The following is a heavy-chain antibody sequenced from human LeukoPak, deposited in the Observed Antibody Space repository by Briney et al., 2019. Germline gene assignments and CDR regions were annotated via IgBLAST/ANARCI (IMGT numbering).Heavy chain of an antibody. Sequence: ASVKVSCKASGYIFTSYGISWVRQAPGQGLEWMGGIIPIFGTANYAQKFQGRVTITTDESTSTAYMELSSLRSEDTAVYYCARASGYEYDFWSGYLDYWGQGTLVTVSS. D-gene: IGHD3-3*01. CDR2: IIPIFGTA. CDR1: GYIFTSYG. CDR3: ARASGYEYDFWSGYLDY. J-gene: IGHJ4*02. V-gene: IGHV1-69*05.